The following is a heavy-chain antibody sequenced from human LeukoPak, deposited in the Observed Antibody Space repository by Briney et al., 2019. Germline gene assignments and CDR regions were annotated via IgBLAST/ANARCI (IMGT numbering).Heavy chain of an antibody. CDR1: GGSISSGSYY. CDR2: IYTSGST. J-gene: IGHJ4*02. Sequence: SETLSLTCTVSGGSISSGSYYWSWIRQPAGKGLEWIGRIYTSGSTNYNPSLKNRVTISVDTSKNQFSLKLSSVTAADTAVYYCARGGNWNGLFDYWGQGTLVTVSS. CDR3: ARGGNWNGLFDY. V-gene: IGHV4-61*02. D-gene: IGHD1-1*01.